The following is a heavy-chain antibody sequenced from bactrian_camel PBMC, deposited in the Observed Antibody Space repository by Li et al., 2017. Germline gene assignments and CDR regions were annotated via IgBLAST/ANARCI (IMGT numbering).Heavy chain of an antibody. V-gene: IGHV3S1*01. J-gene: IGHJ4*01. CDR1: GYLDSRYC. CDR2: IYIGDGKTDYADST. D-gene: IGHD2*01. CDR3: AANLRSRQGCSSGASAFTY. Sequence: HVQLVESGGGSVEVGGSLTLSCAASGYLDSRYCMGWFRQVVGKEREGVAAIYIGDGKTDYADSTFYSDSVKGRFTIVEDNAKNTMFLQMNNPRSDDTAMYYCAANLRSRQGCSSGASAFTYWGQGTQVTVS.